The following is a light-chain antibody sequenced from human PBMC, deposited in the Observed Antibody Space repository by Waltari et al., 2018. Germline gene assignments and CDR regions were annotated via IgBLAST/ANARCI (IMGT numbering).Light chain of an antibody. J-gene: IGLJ2*01. CDR1: SSNIGAGYD. Sequence: QSVLTQPPSVSGAPGQRVTISCTGSSSNIGAGYDVHWYQQLPGTAPKPLIYGNVNWPSGVPAGFSGSRSGPPASLGITGLQAVDEADYYCQSYDSSLSGWVFGGGTKLTVL. V-gene: IGLV1-40*01. CDR3: QSYDSSLSGWV. CDR2: GNV.